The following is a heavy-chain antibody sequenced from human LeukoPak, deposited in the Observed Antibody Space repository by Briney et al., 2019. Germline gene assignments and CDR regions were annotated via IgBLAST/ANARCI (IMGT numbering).Heavy chain of an antibody. D-gene: IGHD3-22*01. CDR1: GYTFTGYY. Sequence: ASVKVSCKASGYTFTGYYMHWVRQAPGQGLEWMGWINPNSGGTNYAQKFQGRVSMTRDPSINTAYMELNRLRSDDTAVYYCARDPYDSKTLDYWGHGTLVTVSS. V-gene: IGHV1-2*02. J-gene: IGHJ4*01. CDR3: ARDPYDSKTLDY. CDR2: INPNSGGT.